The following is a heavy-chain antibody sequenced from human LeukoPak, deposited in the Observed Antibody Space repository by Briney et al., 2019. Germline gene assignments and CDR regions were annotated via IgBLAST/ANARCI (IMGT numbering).Heavy chain of an antibody. CDR1: GYSISSGYY. CDR3: ARGIAAAGTDFDY. Sequence: SETLSLTCAVSGYSISSGYYWGWIRQPPGKGLEWIGSIYHSGRTYHSPSLKSRVTISVDTSKSQFSLKLSSVTAADTAVYYCARGIAAAGTDFDYWGRGTLVTVSS. CDR2: IYHSGRT. V-gene: IGHV4-38-2*01. D-gene: IGHD6-13*01. J-gene: IGHJ4*02.